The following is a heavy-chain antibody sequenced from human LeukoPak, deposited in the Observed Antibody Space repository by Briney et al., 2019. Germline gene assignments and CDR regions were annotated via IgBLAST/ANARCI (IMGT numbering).Heavy chain of an antibody. D-gene: IGHD6-19*01. Sequence: GASVKVSCKASGYTFTSYAMNWVRQAPGQGLEWMGWINTDTGNPTYAQGFTGRFVFSLDTSVRTAYLQISSLRADDTAVYYCAQQTVDYFDDWGQGTLVTVSS. J-gene: IGHJ4*02. V-gene: IGHV7-4-1*02. CDR1: GYTFTSYA. CDR3: AQQTVDYFDD. CDR2: INTDTGNP.